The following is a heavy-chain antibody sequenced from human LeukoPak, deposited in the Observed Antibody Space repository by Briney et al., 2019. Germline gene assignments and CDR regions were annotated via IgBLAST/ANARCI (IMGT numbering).Heavy chain of an antibody. D-gene: IGHD2-2*01. CDR2: IKQDGREQ. J-gene: IGHJ4*02. CDR3: ARMLGYCSSTSCKCDY. V-gene: IGHV3-7*03. Sequence: GGSLRLSCAASGFTFSSYWMSWVRQAPGKGLEWVANIKQDGREQYYVDSVKGRFTISRDNAKNSLYLQMNSLRAEDTAVYYCARMLGYCSSTSCKCDYWGQGTLVTVSS. CDR1: GFTFSSYW.